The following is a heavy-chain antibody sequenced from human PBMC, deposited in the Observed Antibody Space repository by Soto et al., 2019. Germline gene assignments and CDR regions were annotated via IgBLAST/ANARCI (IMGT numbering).Heavy chain of an antibody. D-gene: IGHD5-12*01. Sequence: QVQLQESGPGLVKPSQTLFLTCSVSGASTVSHYHWTWIRQPPGKGLEWMGYIFNSGTTFYNPSLTSRLSISMDTSGNHVSLELRSVTPADTAVYYCALALRPTTGLDYWGQGTLVTVSS. J-gene: IGHJ4*02. CDR1: GASTVSHYH. V-gene: IGHV4-31*02. CDR2: IFNSGTT. CDR3: ALALRPTTGLDY.